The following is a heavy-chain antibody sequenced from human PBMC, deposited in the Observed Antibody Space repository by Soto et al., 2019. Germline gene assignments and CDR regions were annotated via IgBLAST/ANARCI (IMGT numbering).Heavy chain of an antibody. Sequence: GASVKVSCKTSGYPFPSFEVHWIRQAPGQRPEWMGGISNAGSGNTKYSQKFQDRLTITGDKRATTVYMALSSLTSEDTATYYCARESNHYQDFFQSWGQGTQVTVSS. CDR2: ISNAGSGNT. J-gene: IGHJ4*02. CDR3: ARESNHYQDFFQS. V-gene: IGHV1-3*01. CDR1: GYPFPSFE. D-gene: IGHD2-2*01.